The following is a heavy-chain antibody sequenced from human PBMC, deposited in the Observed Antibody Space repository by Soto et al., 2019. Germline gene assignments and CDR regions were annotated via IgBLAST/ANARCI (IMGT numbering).Heavy chain of an antibody. D-gene: IGHD3-10*01. Sequence: ASVKVSCKASGYTFTTYGISWVRQAPGQGLEWMGWINVYNGNTKYAQKLQGRVTMTTDTSTSTAYMELRSLISDGTAVYYCARGVGSGIYYNQYNWFDPWGQGTLVTVS. CDR3: ARGVGSGIYYNQYNWFDP. V-gene: IGHV1-18*01. J-gene: IGHJ5*02. CDR1: GYTFTTYG. CDR2: INVYNGNT.